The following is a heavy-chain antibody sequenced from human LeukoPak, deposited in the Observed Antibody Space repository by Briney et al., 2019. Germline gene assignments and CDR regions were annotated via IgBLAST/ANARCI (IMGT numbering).Heavy chain of an antibody. CDR3: ARGHSQLRLRYYYDSSGYYRNYYFDY. V-gene: IGHV4-59*12. Sequence: SETLSLTCTVSGGSISSYYWSWIRQPPGKGLEWIGYIYYSGSTNYNPSLKSRVTISVDTSKNQFSLKLSSVTAADTAVYYCARGHSQLRLRYYYDSSGYYRNYYFDYWGQGTLVTVSS. J-gene: IGHJ4*02. CDR2: IYYSGST. CDR1: GGSISSYY. D-gene: IGHD3-22*01.